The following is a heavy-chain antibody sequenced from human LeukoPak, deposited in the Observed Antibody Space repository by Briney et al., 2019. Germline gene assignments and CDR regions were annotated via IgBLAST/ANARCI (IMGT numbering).Heavy chain of an antibody. Sequence: PGRSLRLSCAGSGLTFDDYAMHWVRQAPGKGLEWVSGISWNSGSIGYADSVKGRFTISRDNAKSSLYLQMNSLRAEDTALYYCAKVYNWNDMGAFDIWGQGTMVTVSS. CDR2: ISWNSGSI. V-gene: IGHV3-9*01. CDR1: GLTFDDYA. J-gene: IGHJ3*02. CDR3: AKVYNWNDMGAFDI. D-gene: IGHD1-1*01.